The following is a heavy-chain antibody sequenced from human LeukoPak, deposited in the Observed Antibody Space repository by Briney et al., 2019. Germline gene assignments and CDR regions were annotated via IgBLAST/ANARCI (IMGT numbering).Heavy chain of an antibody. V-gene: IGHV5-51*01. J-gene: IGHJ5*02. CDR2: IYPGDSDT. D-gene: IGHD3-3*01. Sequence: GESLKISCKGSGYSFTSYWIGWVRQMPGKGLEWMGIIYPGDSDTRYSPSFQGQVTISADKSISTASLQWSSLKASDTAMYYCARLGDFWSGYLNWFDPWGQGTLVTVSS. CDR3: ARLGDFWSGYLNWFDP. CDR1: GYSFTSYW.